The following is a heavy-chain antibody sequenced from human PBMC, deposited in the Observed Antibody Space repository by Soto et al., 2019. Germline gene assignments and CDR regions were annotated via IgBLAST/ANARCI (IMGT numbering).Heavy chain of an antibody. D-gene: IGHD2-2*01. J-gene: IGHJ5*02. Sequence: QVQLQQWGAGLLKPSETLSLTCAVYGGSFSDYYLSWIRQPPGKGLGWMGHIAHSGSTTYNPSLKSRVTISADTSTNQCSLRLSSVNAADTAVYYCARCLVHQGYCTSASCPNSWFRPWGQVNLVTVAS. V-gene: IGHV4-34*01. CDR3: ARCLVHQGYCTSASCPNSWFRP. CDR2: IAHSGST. CDR1: GGSFSDYY.